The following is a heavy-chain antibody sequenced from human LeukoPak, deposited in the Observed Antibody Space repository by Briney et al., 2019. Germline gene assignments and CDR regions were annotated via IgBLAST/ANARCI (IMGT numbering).Heavy chain of an antibody. CDR2: ISYDGSEK. CDR1: GLTFSSYP. Sequence: GGSLRLSCAASGLTFSSYPMHWVRPAPGKGLEWVAVISYDGSEKHYADPVKGRFTISRDNSKNTLYLQMSSLRAEDTAMYYCAREGNSGYYPYWGQGILVTVSS. J-gene: IGHJ4*02. V-gene: IGHV3-30-3*01. CDR3: AREGNSGYYPY. D-gene: IGHD3-22*01.